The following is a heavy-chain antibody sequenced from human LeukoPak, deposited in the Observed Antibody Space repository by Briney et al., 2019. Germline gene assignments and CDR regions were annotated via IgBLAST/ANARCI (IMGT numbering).Heavy chain of an antibody. V-gene: IGHV1-18*01. CDR2: ISAYNGNT. D-gene: IGHD4-17*01. CDR3: ARGKPYGDYRVYGMDV. Sequence: ASVKVSCKASGYTFTSYGISWVRQAPGQGLEWMGWISAYNGNTNYAQKLQSRVTMTTDTSTSTAYMELRSLRSDDTAVYYCARGKPYGDYRVYGMDVWGQGTTVTVSS. CDR1: GYTFTSYG. J-gene: IGHJ6*02.